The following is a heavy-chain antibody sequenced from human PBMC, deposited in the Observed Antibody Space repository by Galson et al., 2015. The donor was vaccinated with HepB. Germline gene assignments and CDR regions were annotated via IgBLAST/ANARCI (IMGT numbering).Heavy chain of an antibody. J-gene: IGHJ1*01. Sequence: SLRLSCAASGFTFSSYWMSWVRQAPGKGLEWVANIKQDGSEKYYVDSVKGRFTISRDNAKNSLYLQMNSLRAEDTAVYYCARYPIPYDFWSGYSSGAWYFQHWGQGTLVTVSS. CDR3: ARYPIPYDFWSGYSSGAWYFQH. D-gene: IGHD3-3*01. CDR2: IKQDGSEK. V-gene: IGHV3-7*03. CDR1: GFTFSSYW.